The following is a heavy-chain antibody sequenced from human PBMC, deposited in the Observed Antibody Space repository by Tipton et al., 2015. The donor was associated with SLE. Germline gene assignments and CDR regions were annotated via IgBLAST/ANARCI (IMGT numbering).Heavy chain of an antibody. CDR2: VYHSGST. D-gene: IGHD6-13*01. Sequence: TLSLTCAVSGYSLSRGYYWGWIRQPPGKGLGWIVSVYHSGSTYYNPPFKSRGTISVDTSKKQFSLKLSSVTAADTAVYYCAREYPIAAAGAEAVDIWGQGTMVTVSS. V-gene: IGHV4-38-2*01. J-gene: IGHJ3*02. CDR3: AREYPIAAAGAEAVDI. CDR1: GYSLSRGYY.